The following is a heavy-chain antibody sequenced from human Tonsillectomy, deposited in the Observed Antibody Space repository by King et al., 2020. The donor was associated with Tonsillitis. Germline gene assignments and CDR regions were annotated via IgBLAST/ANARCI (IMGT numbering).Heavy chain of an antibody. Sequence: VQLVESGGGLVQPGGSLRLSCAASGFTFSSYWMSWVRQAPGKGLEWVANIKQDGSEKYYVDSVRGRFTISRDNAKNTLYLQMNSLRAEDTAVYYCASYWFWGGSQFFDSWGQGPLVTVS. D-gene: IGHD3-3*01. V-gene: IGHV3-7*01. J-gene: IGHJ4*02. CDR2: IKQDGSEK. CDR3: ASYWFWGGSQFFDS. CDR1: GFTFSSYW.